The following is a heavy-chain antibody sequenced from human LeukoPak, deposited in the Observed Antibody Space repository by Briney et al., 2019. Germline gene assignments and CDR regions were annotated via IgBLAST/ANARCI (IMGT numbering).Heavy chain of an antibody. CDR2: ISGGGDNT. CDR1: GYPFSDFA. Sequence: TGGPLSLSCAVSGYPFSDFAMSCVSEAPARGLGWGSTISGGGDNTYFADSVKGRFTISRDNSKNTMFLQMVSLRAEDTAVYYCAKFEGALLGNYYMDVWGKGTTVTVSS. V-gene: IGHV3-23*01. J-gene: IGHJ6*03. CDR3: AKFEGALLGNYYMDV.